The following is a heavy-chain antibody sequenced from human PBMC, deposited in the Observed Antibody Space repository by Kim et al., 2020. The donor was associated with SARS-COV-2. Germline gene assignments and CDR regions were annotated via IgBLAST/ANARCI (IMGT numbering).Heavy chain of an antibody. J-gene: IGHJ6*02. V-gene: IGHV1-18*01. CDR1: GYTFTSYG. Sequence: ASVKVSCKASGYTFTSYGISWVRQAPGQGLEWMGWISAYNGNTNYAQKLQGRVTMTTDTSTSTAYMELRSLRSDDTAVYYCATMGTLNYYDSSGYYYYYGMDVWGQGTTVTVSS. CDR3: ATMGTLNYYDSSGYYYYYGMDV. D-gene: IGHD3-22*01. CDR2: ISAYNGNT.